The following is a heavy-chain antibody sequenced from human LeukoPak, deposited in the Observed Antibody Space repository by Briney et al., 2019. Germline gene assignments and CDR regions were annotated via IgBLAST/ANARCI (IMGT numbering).Heavy chain of an antibody. D-gene: IGHD4-17*01. J-gene: IGHJ5*02. CDR3: AIRKRIFGDYVWFDP. Sequence: SETLSLTCNVSGGPITRNNYYGSWIRQPPGQGLEWIGSVSYGGSTYYNSSLKSRLTMSIDRAKNEFSLNLRSVTAADTAVYYCAIRKRIFGDYVWFDPWGQGTLVTVSS. CDR2: VSYGGST. V-gene: IGHV4-39*01. CDR1: GGPITRNNYY.